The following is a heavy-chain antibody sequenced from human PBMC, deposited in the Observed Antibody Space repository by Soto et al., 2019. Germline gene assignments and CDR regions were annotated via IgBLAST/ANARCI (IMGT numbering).Heavy chain of an antibody. V-gene: IGHV4-34*01. Sequence: SETLSLTCAVYGGSFSGYYWSWIRQPPGKGLEWIGEINHSGSTNYNPSLKSRVTISVDTSKNQFSLKLSSVTAADTAVYYCARETYYYGSGSYYIENWGQGTLVTVSS. CDR3: ARETYYYGSGSYYIEN. J-gene: IGHJ4*02. CDR1: GGSFSGYY. CDR2: INHSGST. D-gene: IGHD3-10*01.